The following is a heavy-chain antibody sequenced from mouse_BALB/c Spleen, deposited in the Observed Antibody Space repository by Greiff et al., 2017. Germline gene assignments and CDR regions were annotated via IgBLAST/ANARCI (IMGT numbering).Heavy chain of an antibody. CDR3: ARGGTTVTGPFDV. D-gene: IGHD1-1*01. CDR1: GYSITSGYY. CDR2: ISYDGSN. V-gene: IGHV3-6*02. J-gene: IGHJ1*01. Sequence: EVKLQESGPGLVKPSQSLSLTCSVTGYSITSGYYWNWIRQFPGNKLEWMGYISYDGSNNYNPSLKNRISITRDTSKNQFFLKLNSVTTEDTATYYCARGGTTVTGPFDVWGAGTTVTVSS.